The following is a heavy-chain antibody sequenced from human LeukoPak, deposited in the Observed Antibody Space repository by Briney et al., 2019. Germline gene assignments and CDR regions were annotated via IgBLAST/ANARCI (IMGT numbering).Heavy chain of an antibody. CDR3: AVGSPYYYYGMDV. D-gene: IGHD3-10*01. Sequence: EPGGSLRLSCAASGFTFSSYAMSWVRQAPGKGLEWVSAISGSGGSTYYADSVKGRFTISRDNSKNTLYLQMNSLRAEDTAVYYCAVGSPYYYYGMDVWGQGTTVTVSS. J-gene: IGHJ6*02. V-gene: IGHV3-23*01. CDR2: ISGSGGST. CDR1: GFTFSSYA.